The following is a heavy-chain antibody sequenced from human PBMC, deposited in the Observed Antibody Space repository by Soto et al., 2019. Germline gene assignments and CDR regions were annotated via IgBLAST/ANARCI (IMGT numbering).Heavy chain of an antibody. V-gene: IGHV3-30*18. CDR2: ISYDGSNK. J-gene: IGHJ6*02. Sequence: QVQLVESGGGVVQPGRSLRLSCAASGFTFSSYGMHWVRQAPGKGLEWVAVISYDGSNKYYADSVKGRLTISRDNSKNSLYLQMNSLRAEDTAVYYCAKERISGITMVRGVIITGYYYYYGMDVWGQGSTVTGSS. CDR3: AKERISGITMVRGVIITGYYYYYGMDV. D-gene: IGHD3-10*01. CDR1: GFTFSSYG.